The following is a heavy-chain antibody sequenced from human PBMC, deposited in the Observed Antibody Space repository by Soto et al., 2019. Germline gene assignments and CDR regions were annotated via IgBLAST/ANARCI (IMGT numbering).Heavy chain of an antibody. Sequence: QVQLVQSGAEVKKPGSSVKVSCKASGGTFSSYAISWARQAPGQGLEWMGGIIPIFGTADYAQKFQGRVTITADESTSTAYMELSSLRSEDTAVYYCCTNTAMDYYYYGMEVWGQGTAVTVSS. D-gene: IGHD5-18*01. J-gene: IGHJ6*02. V-gene: IGHV1-69*12. CDR3: CTNTAMDYYYYGMEV. CDR2: IIPIFGTA. CDR1: GGTFSSYA.